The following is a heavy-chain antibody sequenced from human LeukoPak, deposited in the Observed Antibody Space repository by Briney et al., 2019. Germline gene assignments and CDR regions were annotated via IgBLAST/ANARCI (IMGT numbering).Heavy chain of an antibody. CDR2: IYYSGST. CDR1: RGSISSSNYC. J-gene: IGHJ6*03. D-gene: IGHD3-16*01. CDR3: ASINGGTPFYYYMDV. Sequence: SGTLSLTCTVSRGSISSSNYCWGWSRQPPGKGLEWIGTIYYSGSTYYNPSLKSRVTISVDTSKNQFSLRLSSVAAADTAVYYCASINGGTPFYYYMDVWGKGTTVTVSS. V-gene: IGHV4-39*01.